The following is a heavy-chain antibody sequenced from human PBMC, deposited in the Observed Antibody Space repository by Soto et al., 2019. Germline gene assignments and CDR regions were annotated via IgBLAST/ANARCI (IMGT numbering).Heavy chain of an antibody. V-gene: IGHV4-30-2*01. J-gene: IGHJ4*02. CDR1: GGSISSGGYS. Sequence: LSLTCAVSGGSISSGGYSWSWIRQPPGKGLEWIGYIYHSGSTYYNPSLKSRVTISVDRSKNQFSLKLSSVTAADTAVYYCARGREHFDYWGQGTLVTVSS. CDR3: ARGREHFDY. CDR2: IYHSGST. D-gene: IGHD1-1*01.